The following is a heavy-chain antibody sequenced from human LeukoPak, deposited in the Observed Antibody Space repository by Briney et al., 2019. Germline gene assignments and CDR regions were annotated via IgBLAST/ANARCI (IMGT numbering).Heavy chain of an antibody. CDR3: AREGSSGWTFDY. V-gene: IGHV1-46*01. Sequence: APVKVSCKASGYTFTSYYMHWVRQAPGQGLEWMGIINPSGGSTSYAQKFQGRVTMTRDTSTSTVYMELSSLRSEDTAVYYCAREGSSGWTFDYWGQGTLVTVSS. CDR1: GYTFTSYY. D-gene: IGHD6-19*01. CDR2: INPSGGST. J-gene: IGHJ4*02.